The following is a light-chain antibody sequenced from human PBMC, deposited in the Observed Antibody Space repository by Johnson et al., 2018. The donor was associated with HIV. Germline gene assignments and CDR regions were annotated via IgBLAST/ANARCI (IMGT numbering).Light chain of an antibody. Sequence: QAALTQPPSVSAAPGQRVNISCSGHSSNIENYFVSWYQQLPGAAPTLLIYEDNKRPSGIPDRFSGSKSGATATLGITGLQTGDEADYYCGIWDASLSPLYVFGTGTTITVL. V-gene: IGLV1-51*02. CDR1: SSNIENYF. CDR2: EDN. CDR3: GIWDASLSPLYV. J-gene: IGLJ1*01.